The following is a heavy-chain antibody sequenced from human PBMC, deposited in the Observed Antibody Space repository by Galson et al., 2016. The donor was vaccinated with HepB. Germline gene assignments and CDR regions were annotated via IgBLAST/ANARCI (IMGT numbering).Heavy chain of an antibody. D-gene: IGHD3-16*01. CDR3: ARKGGQDGWDV. Sequence: QSGAEVKKPGESLRISCKGSGYPFDSYWITWVRQVPGKGLEWMGRIDPSDSQITYSPSFQGHVIFSVDESIPSAYLEWSSLEASDSGIYFCARKGGQDGWDVWGPGTSVTVSS. V-gene: IGHV5-10-1*01. CDR1: GYPFDSYW. CDR2: IDPSDSQI. J-gene: IGHJ6*02.